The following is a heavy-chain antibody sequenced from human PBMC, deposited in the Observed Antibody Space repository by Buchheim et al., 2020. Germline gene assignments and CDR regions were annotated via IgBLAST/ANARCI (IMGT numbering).Heavy chain of an antibody. D-gene: IGHD4-17*01. Sequence: QVQLVESGGALVKPGGSLRLSCAASGFTFSDYYMSWIRQAPGKGLEWVSYISSSSTFTNYVDSVKGRFTISRDNAKSSLYLQMNSLRAGDTTVYFCARDSLQDTGDLDGFDIWSRG. CDR2: ISSSSTFT. J-gene: IGHJ3*02. V-gene: IGHV3-11*05. CDR1: GFTFSDYY. CDR3: ARDSLQDTGDLDGFDI.